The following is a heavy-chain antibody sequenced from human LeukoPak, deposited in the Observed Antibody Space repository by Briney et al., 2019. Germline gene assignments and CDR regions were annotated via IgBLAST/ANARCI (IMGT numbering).Heavy chain of an antibody. CDR3: AKGSSGLRGSFDY. CDR2: IYTAGTT. D-gene: IGHD5-12*01. J-gene: IGHJ4*02. CDR1: GFTVNSNY. Sequence: PGGSLRLSCAASGFTVNSNYMSWVRQAPEKGLEWVSVIYTAGTTYYADSVKGRFTISGDNSQNTLYLQMNSLRAEDTAVYYCAKGSSGLRGSFDYWGQGTPVTVSS. V-gene: IGHV3-53*01.